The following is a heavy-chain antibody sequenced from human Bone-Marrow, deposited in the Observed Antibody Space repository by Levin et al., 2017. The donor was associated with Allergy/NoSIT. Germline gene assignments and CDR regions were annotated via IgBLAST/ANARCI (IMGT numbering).Heavy chain of an antibody. CDR3: TALYCSGGGCYFDY. V-gene: IGHV3-15*01. Sequence: SGFPIKDAYMSWVRQAPGKRLEWVGRIKSEVHGGAIHYAAPVEGRFTISRDDSKDTLYLQMNSLTTEDTAVYYCTALYCSGGGCYFDYCGQGPLVTFSS. D-gene: IGHD2-15*01. J-gene: IGHJ4*02. CDR2: IKSEVHGGAI. CDR1: GFPIKDAY.